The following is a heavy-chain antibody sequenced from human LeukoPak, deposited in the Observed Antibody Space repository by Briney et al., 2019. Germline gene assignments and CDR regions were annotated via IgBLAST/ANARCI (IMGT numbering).Heavy chain of an antibody. CDR2: ISGSGGST. D-gene: IGHD2-8*02. J-gene: IGHJ4*02. V-gene: IGHV3-23*01. CDR3: VRAPATNEWRCMDY. Sequence: GGSLRLSCAASGFTFSSYAMGWVRQAPGKGLEWVSTISGSGGSTYSADSVKGRFTISRDNAKNSLYLQMNSLRAEDTGVYYCVRAPATNEWRCMDYWGQGTLVTVSS. CDR1: GFTFSSYA.